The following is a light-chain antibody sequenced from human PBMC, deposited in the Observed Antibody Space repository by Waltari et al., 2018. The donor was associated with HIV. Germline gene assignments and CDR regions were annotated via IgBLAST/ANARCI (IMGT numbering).Light chain of an antibody. J-gene: IGLJ2*01. CDR1: SSPTGGYNY. CDR3: SSYAGSLVV. Sequence: QSALPQPPSASGSPGQSVTISCTGTSSPTGGYNYVSWYQQHPGKAPKLMIYEVSKRPSVVPDRFSGSKSGNTASLTVSGLQAEDEADYYCSSYAGSLVVFGGGTKLTVL. V-gene: IGLV2-8*01. CDR2: EVS.